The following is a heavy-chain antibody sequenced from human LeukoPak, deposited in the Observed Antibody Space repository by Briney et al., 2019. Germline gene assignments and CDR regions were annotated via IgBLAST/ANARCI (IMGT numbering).Heavy chain of an antibody. Sequence: GGSLRLSCAASGFTFSSYALNWVRQAPGKGLEWVSVIYGSGTTTYYVDSVRGRFTISRDSSKSTMYLQMNSLRVEDTAVYYCAKRLTASSTWTSLDPWGQGTLVTVSS. CDR1: GFTFSSYA. V-gene: IGHV3-23*01. CDR3: AKRLTASSTWTSLDP. CDR2: IYGSGTTT. D-gene: IGHD1-1*01. J-gene: IGHJ5*02.